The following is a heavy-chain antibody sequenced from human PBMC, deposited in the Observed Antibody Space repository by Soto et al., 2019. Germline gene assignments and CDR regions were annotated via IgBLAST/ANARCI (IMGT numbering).Heavy chain of an antibody. D-gene: IGHD2-15*01. V-gene: IGHV3-53*04. CDR3: AREGYCSGGSCYDAFDI. J-gene: IGHJ3*02. Sequence: GGSLRLSCAASGFTVSSNYMSWVRQAPGKGLEWVSVIYSGGSTYYADSVKGRFTISRHNSKNTLYLQMNSLRAEDTAVYYCAREGYCSGGSCYDAFDIWGQGTMVTVPS. CDR2: IYSGGST. CDR1: GFTVSSNY.